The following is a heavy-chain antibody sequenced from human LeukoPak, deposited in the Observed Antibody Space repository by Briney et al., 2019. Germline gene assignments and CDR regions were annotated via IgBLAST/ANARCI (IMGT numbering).Heavy chain of an antibody. CDR1: GFTFSDCY. D-gene: IGHD3-3*01. CDR3: ASSPHDDFWGGSQYYYYYYMDV. V-gene: IGHV3-11*04. CDR2: ITSTGTTI. J-gene: IGHJ6*03. Sequence: GGSLRLSCAASGFTFSDCYMSWIRQAPGKGLEWVSYITSTGTTIYYADSVKGRFTISRDNAKNSLYLQLNSLRAEDTAVYYCASSPHDDFWGGSQYYYYYYMDVWGKGTTVTVSS.